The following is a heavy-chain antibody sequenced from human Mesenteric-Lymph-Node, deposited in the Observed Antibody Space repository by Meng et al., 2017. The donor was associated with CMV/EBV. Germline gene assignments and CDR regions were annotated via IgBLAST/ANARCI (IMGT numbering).Heavy chain of an antibody. J-gene: IGHJ4*02. CDR1: GFTVSRNY. CDR3: SKEEGIVVVIAIVHFDY. D-gene: IGHD2-21*01. V-gene: IGHV3-53*01. Sequence: GESLKISCAASGFTVSRNYMSWVRQAPGKGLEWVSLIYSDDYTYYADSVKGRFTISRDNSKNTLYLQMNTLRAEDTAVYYCSKEEGIVVVIAIVHFDYWGQGTLVTVSS. CDR2: IYSDDYT.